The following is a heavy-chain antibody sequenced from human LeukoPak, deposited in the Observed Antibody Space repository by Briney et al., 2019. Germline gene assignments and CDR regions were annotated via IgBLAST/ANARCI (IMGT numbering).Heavy chain of an antibody. Sequence: GGSLRLSCEASGFTFSTFAMIWVRQAPGKGLEWVSVTYSGGRTYYADSVKGRFTISRDNSKNTLYLQMNSLRAEDTAVYYCASVYYGSGSLHYYYYYMDVWGKGTTVTISS. J-gene: IGHJ6*03. CDR3: ASVYYGSGSLHYYYYYMDV. CDR2: TYSGGRT. V-gene: IGHV3-53*01. CDR1: GFTFSTFA. D-gene: IGHD3-10*01.